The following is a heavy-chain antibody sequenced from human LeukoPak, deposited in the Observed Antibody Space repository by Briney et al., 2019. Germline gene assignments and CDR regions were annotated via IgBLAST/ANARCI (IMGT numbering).Heavy chain of an antibody. J-gene: IGHJ4*02. CDR1: GFTFSSYG. CDR3: ARGYSYGYISYFDY. Sequence: GGSLRLSCAASGFTFSSYGMHWVRQAPGKGLEWVAVIWYDGSNKYYADSVKGRFTISGDNSKNTLYLQMNSLRAEDTAVYYCARGYSYGYISYFDYWGQGTLVTVSS. CDR2: IWYDGSNK. D-gene: IGHD5-18*01. V-gene: IGHV3-33*01.